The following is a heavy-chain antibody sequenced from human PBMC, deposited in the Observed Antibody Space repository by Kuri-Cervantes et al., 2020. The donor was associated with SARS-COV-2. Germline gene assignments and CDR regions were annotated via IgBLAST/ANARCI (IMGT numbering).Heavy chain of an antibody. CDR2: IVVGSGNT. V-gene: IGHV1-58*02. CDR1: GGTFSSYT. J-gene: IGHJ6*02. D-gene: IGHD4-17*01. CDR3: AALRTYGDYSYYYYGMDV. Sequence: SVKVSCKASGGTFSSYTISWVRQARGQRLEWIGWIVVGSGNTNYAQKFQERVTITRDMSTSTAYMELSSLRSEDTAVYYCAALRTYGDYSYYYYGMDVWGQGTTVTVSS.